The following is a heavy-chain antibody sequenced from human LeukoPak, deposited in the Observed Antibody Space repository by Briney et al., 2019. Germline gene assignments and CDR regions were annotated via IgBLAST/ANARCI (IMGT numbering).Heavy chain of an antibody. CDR1: GFTFGSHW. D-gene: IGHD3-16*01. CDR2: INNDGGDT. Sequence: GGSLRLSCAASGFTFGSHWMHWVRQAPGKGLVWVSRINNDGGDTIYADSVKGRFSISRDNAKNTLYLQMNSLRAEDTAVYYCARDQSSPYVSWGQGTLVTVSS. CDR3: ARDQSSPYVS. V-gene: IGHV3-74*01. J-gene: IGHJ4*02.